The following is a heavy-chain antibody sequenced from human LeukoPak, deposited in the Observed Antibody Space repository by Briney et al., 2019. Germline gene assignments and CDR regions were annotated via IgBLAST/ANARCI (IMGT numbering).Heavy chain of an antibody. CDR1: GGTFSSYA. Sequence: SVKVSCKASGGTFSSYAISWVRQAPGQGLEWMGGIIPIFGTANYAQKFQGRVTITTDESTSTAYMELSSLRSEDTAVYYRARDSGSYLTTAYYYYYMDVWGKGTTVTVSS. CDR3: ARDSGSYLTTAYYYYYMDV. CDR2: IIPIFGTA. V-gene: IGHV1-69*05. J-gene: IGHJ6*03. D-gene: IGHD1-26*01.